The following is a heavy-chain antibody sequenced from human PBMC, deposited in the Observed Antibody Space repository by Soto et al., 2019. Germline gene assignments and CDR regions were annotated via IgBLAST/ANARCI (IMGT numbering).Heavy chain of an antibody. CDR2: ISAYNGNT. CDR1: GYTFTSYG. CDR3: ARDQWEWFGEELYYYYYGMDV. D-gene: IGHD3-10*01. Sequence: ASVKVSCKASGYTFTSYGISWVRQAPGQGLEWMGWISAYNGNTNYAQKLQGRVTMTTDTSTSTAYMELRSLRSDDTAVYYCARDQWEWFGEELYYYYYGMDVWGQGTTVTVSS. J-gene: IGHJ6*02. V-gene: IGHV1-18*01.